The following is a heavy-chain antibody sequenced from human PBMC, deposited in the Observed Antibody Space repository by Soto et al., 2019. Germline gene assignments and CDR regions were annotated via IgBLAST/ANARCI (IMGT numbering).Heavy chain of an antibody. Sequence: ASVKVSCKASGYTFTNYGTSWVRQVPGQGLERMGWISAYNGNTKYAQKLQGRVTMTTDTSTTTASMDMRSLRSDDTRVYYCARGLGSGRNYRQYRSSDPCGKRTLGT. CDR3: ARGLGSGRNYRQYRSSDP. CDR2: ISAYNGNT. J-gene: IGHJ5*02. D-gene: IGHD3-10*02. V-gene: IGHV1-18*01. CDR1: GYTFTNYG.